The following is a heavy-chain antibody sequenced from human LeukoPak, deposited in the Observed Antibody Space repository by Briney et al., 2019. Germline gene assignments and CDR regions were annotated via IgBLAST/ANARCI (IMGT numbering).Heavy chain of an antibody. CDR2: ISSASNTL. CDR3: ARDGWFGDYNWFDP. D-gene: IGHD3-10*01. CDR1: GFTFSSYS. V-gene: IGHV3-48*01. J-gene: IGHJ5*02. Sequence: GGSLRLSCAASGFTFSSYSMNSVRQAPGKGLEWVSYISSASNTLYYADSVKGRFTISRDNAKNSLYLQMNSLRAEDTAMYYCARDGWFGDYNWFDPWGQGTLVTVSS.